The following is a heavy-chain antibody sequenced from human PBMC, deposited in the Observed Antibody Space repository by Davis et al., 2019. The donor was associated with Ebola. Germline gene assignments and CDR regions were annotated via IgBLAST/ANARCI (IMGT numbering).Heavy chain of an antibody. Sequence: AASVKVSCKASGYTFTGYYMHWVRQAPGQGLEWMGRIIPILGIANYAQKFQGRVTITADKSTSTAYMGLSSLRSEDTAVYYCAREPSGSYGPHWFDPWGQGTLVTVSS. J-gene: IGHJ5*02. V-gene: IGHV1-69*04. CDR2: IIPILGIA. CDR1: GYTFTGYY. CDR3: AREPSGSYGPHWFDP. D-gene: IGHD1-26*01.